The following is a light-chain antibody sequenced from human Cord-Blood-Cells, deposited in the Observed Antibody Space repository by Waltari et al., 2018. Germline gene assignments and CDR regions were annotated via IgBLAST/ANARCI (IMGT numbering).Light chain of an antibody. CDR1: SSDVGSYNR. Sequence: QSALTQPPSVSGSPGQSVTIPCTGTSSDVGSYNRVSWYQQPPGTAPKLMLYEVINRPSGVLDRFSGSKSGNTASLTISGLQAEDEADYYCSSYTSSSTFVVFGGGTKLTVL. J-gene: IGLJ2*01. CDR2: EVI. V-gene: IGLV2-18*02. CDR3: SSYTSSSTFVV.